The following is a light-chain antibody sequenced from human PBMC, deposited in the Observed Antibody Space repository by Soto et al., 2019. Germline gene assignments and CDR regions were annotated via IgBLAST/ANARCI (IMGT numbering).Light chain of an antibody. CDR2: TVS. Sequence: IVMTQSPATLSVSPGERATLSCRASQSVDSYLAWYQQKPGRPPSLLIYTVSTRATGIPARFSGSGSVTEFTLTISSLQSEDFPVYYCQKHKEWPLTFGGGTSWRSN. CDR3: QKHKEWPLT. V-gene: IGKV3-15*01. CDR1: QSVDSY. J-gene: IGKJ4*01.